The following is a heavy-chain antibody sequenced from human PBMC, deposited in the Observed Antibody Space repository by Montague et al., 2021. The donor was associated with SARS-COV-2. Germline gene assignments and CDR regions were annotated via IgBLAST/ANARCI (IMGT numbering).Heavy chain of an antibody. CDR3: AGTPTRPLSLDS. J-gene: IGHJ4*02. CDR1: GGSITGFS. D-gene: IGHD6-6*01. Sequence: SETLSLTCAVSGGSITGFSWSWVRQPAGKGLEWIGLVTTSGTTNYNSSLRSRVTMSVDTSKNQFSLNLNSVTAADTAIYYCAGTPTRPLSLDSWGQGTLVTVSS. V-gene: IGHV4-4*07. CDR2: VTTSGTT.